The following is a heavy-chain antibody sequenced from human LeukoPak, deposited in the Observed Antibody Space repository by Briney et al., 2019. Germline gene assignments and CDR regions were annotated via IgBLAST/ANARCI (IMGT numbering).Heavy chain of an antibody. D-gene: IGHD2-15*01. CDR1: GGTFSSYA. Sequence: GSSVKVSCKASGGTFSSYAISWVRQAPGQGLEWMGGIIPIFGTANYAQKFQGRVTITADESTSTAYMELSSLRSEDTAVYYCASPFTRYCYYYGMDVWGQGTTVTVSS. CDR2: IIPIFGTA. V-gene: IGHV1-69*01. J-gene: IGHJ6*02. CDR3: ASPFTRYCYYYGMDV.